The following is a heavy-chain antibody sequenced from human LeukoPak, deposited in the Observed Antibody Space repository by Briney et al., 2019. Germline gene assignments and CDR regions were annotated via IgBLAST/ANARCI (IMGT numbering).Heavy chain of an antibody. V-gene: IGHV3-53*01. J-gene: IGHJ4*02. D-gene: IGHD1-26*01. CDR3: TRGVWD. CDR1: GFTFDDYG. Sequence: GGSLRLSCAASGFTFDDYGMSWVRQAPGKGLEWVSVVSSGGDTYYADSVRGRFVISRDHSKNTLYLQMNGLRAEDTAVYYCTRGVWDWGQGTLVTVSS. CDR2: VSSGGDT.